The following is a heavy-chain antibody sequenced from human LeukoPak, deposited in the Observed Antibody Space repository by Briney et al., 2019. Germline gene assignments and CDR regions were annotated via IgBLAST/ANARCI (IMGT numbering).Heavy chain of an antibody. CDR3: ARGGSSWNEIRTYAFDI. D-gene: IGHD6-13*01. J-gene: IGHJ3*02. CDR1: GYTFTGYY. CDR2: INPNSGGT. Sequence: ASVKVSCKASGYTFTGYYMHWVRQAPGQGLEWMGWINPNSGGTNYAQKFQGRVTMTRDTSISTAYMELSRLRSDDTAVYYCARGGSSWNEIRTYAFDIWGQGTMVTVSS. V-gene: IGHV1-2*02.